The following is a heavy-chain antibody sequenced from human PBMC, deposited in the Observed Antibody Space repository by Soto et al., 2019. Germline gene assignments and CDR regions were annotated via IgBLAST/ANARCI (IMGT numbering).Heavy chain of an antibody. CDR2: IYSGSST. CDR3: ARDRWYGGSGGGFDY. CDR1: GFTVSSNY. D-gene: IGHD4-17*01. J-gene: IGHJ4*02. Sequence: PGESLRLSCAATGFTVSSNYMIWVRQAPGNGLEWVSIIYSGSSTYYADSVKGRFTISRDRSKNTLYLQMNSLTAEDTAVYYCARDRWYGGSGGGFDYWGQGT. V-gene: IGHV3-66*01.